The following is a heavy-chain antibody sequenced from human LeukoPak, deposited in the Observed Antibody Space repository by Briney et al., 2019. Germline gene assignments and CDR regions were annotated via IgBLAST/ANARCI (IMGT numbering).Heavy chain of an antibody. Sequence: SVKVSCKASGGTFSSYAISWVRQAPGQGLEWMGRIIPILGIANYAQKFQGRVTITADKSTSTAYMELSSLRSEDTAVYYCARGISAPVDCSSTSCLYYYYYMDVWGEGTTVTVSS. J-gene: IGHJ6*03. V-gene: IGHV1-69*04. CDR2: IIPILGIA. CDR1: GGTFSSYA. CDR3: ARGISAPVDCSSTSCLYYYYYMDV. D-gene: IGHD2-2*01.